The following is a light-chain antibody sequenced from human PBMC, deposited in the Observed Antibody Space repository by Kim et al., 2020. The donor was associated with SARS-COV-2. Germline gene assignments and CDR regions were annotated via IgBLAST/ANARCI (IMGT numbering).Light chain of an antibody. CDR2: EVF. CDR3: MQTIQHPYS. CDR1: QSLLHRNGKTY. V-gene: IGKV2D-29*01. Sequence: QPASNSCKSSQSLLHRNGKTYLYWYLQKPGQPPQLLIYEVFNRFSGVPDRFSGSGSGTDFTLKISRVEAEDVGLYYCMQTIQHPYSFGQGTKLEI. J-gene: IGKJ2*03.